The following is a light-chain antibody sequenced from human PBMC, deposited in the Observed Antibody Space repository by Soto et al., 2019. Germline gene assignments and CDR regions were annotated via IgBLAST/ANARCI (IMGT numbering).Light chain of an antibody. CDR1: DIGSKS. CDR2: YDR. Sequence: SYELTQAPSVSGAPGKTARITCGESDIGSKSVHWYQQKPGQDPVLVIYYDRHRPSGIPERFSGSNSGNTATLTISRVEAGDEADYYCQVWDSGSDHVVFGGGTKLTVL. CDR3: QVWDSGSDHVV. J-gene: IGLJ2*01. V-gene: IGLV3-21*04.